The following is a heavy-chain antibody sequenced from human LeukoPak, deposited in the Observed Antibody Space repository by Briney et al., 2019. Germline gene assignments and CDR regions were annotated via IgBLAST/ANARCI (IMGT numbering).Heavy chain of an antibody. CDR1: GFTFSTYA. J-gene: IGHJ5*02. CDR2: ISGSGGTGYTT. V-gene: IGHV3-23*01. D-gene: IGHD1-20*01. CDR3: AREDNWNDPGSANWFDP. Sequence: PGGSLRLSCAASGFTFSTYAMSWVRQAPGKGLEWVSSISGSGGTGYTTYYADSVKGRFTISRDNSKNTLYLQMNSLRAEDTAVYYCAREDNWNDPGSANWFDPWGQGTLVTVSS.